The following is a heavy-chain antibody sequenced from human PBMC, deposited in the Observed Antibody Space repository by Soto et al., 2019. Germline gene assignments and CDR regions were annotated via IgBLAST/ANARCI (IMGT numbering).Heavy chain of an antibody. D-gene: IGHD3-10*01. Sequence: SETLSLTCTVSGGSINSRYWWSWVRQSPGKGLEWIGEIYHSGSTNYNPSLKSRVTISVDKSKNQFSLNLSSVTAADTAVYYCARDQNGSGNYYTRYFDYWGQGTLVTVSS. V-gene: IGHV4-4*02. J-gene: IGHJ4*02. CDR3: ARDQNGSGNYYTRYFDY. CDR1: GGSINSRYW. CDR2: IYHSGST.